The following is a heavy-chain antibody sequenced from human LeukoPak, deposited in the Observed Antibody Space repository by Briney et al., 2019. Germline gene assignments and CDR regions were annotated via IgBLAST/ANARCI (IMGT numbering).Heavy chain of an antibody. J-gene: IGHJ3*02. D-gene: IGHD3-9*01. V-gene: IGHV4-59*01. CDR1: GGSISSYY. CDR2: IYYSGST. Sequence: ASETLSLTCTVSGGSISSYYWSWIRQPPGKGLEWIGYIYYSGSTNYNPSLKSRVTISVDTSKNQFSLKLSSVTAADTAVYYCARHHGRFDWPQFRAFDIWGQGTMVTVSS. CDR3: ARHHGRFDWPQFRAFDI.